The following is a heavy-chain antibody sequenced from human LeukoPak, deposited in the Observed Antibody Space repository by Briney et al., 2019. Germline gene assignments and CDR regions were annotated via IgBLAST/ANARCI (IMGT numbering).Heavy chain of an antibody. CDR2: IWYDGTNK. J-gene: IGHJ4*02. V-gene: IGHV3-33*06. CDR3: AKDHGSGSYPTLPSDY. Sequence: TGRSLRLSCAASGFTFSTYDMHWVRQAPGKGLEWVAVIWYDGTNKYYADSVEGRFTISRDNSKNTLYLQMNSLRAEDTAVYYCAKDHGSGSYPTLPSDYWGQGTLVTVSS. CDR1: GFTFSTYD. D-gene: IGHD3-10*01.